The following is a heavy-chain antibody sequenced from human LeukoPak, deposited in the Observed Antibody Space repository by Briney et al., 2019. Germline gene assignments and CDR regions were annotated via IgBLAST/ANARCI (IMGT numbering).Heavy chain of an antibody. CDR3: ARRISTVTTSDYFDY. V-gene: IGHV5-51*01. J-gene: IGHJ4*02. CDR2: IYPGDSDT. Sequence: GESLKISCKGSGYSFTSYWIGWVRQMPGKGLEWMGIIYPGDSDTRYSPSFQGQVTISADKSISTAYLQWSSLKASDTAMYYCARRISTVTTSDYFDYWGQGTLVTVSS. CDR1: GYSFTSYW. D-gene: IGHD4-17*01.